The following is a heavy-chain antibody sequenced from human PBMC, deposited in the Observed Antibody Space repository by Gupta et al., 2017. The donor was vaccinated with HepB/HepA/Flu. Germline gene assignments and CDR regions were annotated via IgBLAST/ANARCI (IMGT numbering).Heavy chain of an antibody. J-gene: IGHJ5*02. V-gene: IGHV3-53*01. D-gene: IGHD3-3*01. CDR1: GFTVSSDF. Sequence: EVQLAEAGGGLIQPGGSLRLSCTASGFTVSSDFMIWVRQAPGKGLEWVSMIHATAGTFYADSVNGRFDIFIDNSKNTLFLQMNSLRVEDTALYYCANRFTWGQGTLVTVSS. CDR2: IHATAGT. CDR3: ANRFT.